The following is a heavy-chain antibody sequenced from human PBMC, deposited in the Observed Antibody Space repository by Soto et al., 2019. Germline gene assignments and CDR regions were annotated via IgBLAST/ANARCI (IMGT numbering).Heavy chain of an antibody. CDR3: ARGLDQPPVGLYFDT. V-gene: IGHV1-69*06. CDR1: GGTFNSYL. D-gene: IGHD2-2*01. Sequence: QVQLVQSGAEVKNPGSSVKVSCKTSGGTFNSYLIDWVRQAPGQGLEWRGGIIPASGTAKYAQKFQGRVTIPADNSTTTLYMELRTCISEDTAGYYWARGLDQPPVGLYFDTWGQGTLVTVSA. CDR2: IIPASGTA. J-gene: IGHJ4*02.